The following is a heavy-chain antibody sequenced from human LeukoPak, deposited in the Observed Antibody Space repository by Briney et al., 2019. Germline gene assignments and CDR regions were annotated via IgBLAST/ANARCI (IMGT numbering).Heavy chain of an antibody. D-gene: IGHD5/OR15-5a*01. CDR1: GFTFSDYY. CDR3: ARMSTGTFSHFDY. J-gene: IGHJ4*02. Sequence: GGSLRLSCAASGFTFSDYYMSWIRQAPGKGLEWVSYISSSSSDTNYSGSVKGRFTVSRDNARNSLYLQMDSLRAEDTAVYYCARMSTGTFSHFDYWGQGTLVTVSS. V-gene: IGHV3-11*06. CDR2: ISSSSSDT.